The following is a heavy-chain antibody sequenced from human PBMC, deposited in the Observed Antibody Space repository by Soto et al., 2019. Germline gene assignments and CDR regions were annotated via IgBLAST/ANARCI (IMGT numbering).Heavy chain of an antibody. CDR3: ARDGSNYYYYYGMDV. J-gene: IGHJ6*02. D-gene: IGHD4-4*01. CDR2: IWYDGSNK. V-gene: IGHV3-33*01. Sequence: PXGFLRLSFAASGFTFSSYGMHWVRQAPGKGLEWVAVIWYDGSNKYYADSVKGRFTIPRDNSKNTLYLQMNSLRAEDTAVYYCARDGSNYYYYYGMDVWGQGTTVTVSS. CDR1: GFTFSSYG.